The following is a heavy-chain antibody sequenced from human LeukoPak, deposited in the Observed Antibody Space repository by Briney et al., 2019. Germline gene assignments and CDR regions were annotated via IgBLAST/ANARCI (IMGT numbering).Heavy chain of an antibody. CDR3: ARGGSRSPSYYYYMDV. D-gene: IGHD6-13*01. V-gene: IGHV1-2*02. CDR2: INPNSGGT. Sequence: ASVKVSCKASGYTFTGYYMHWVRQAPGQGLEWMGWINPNSGGTNYAQKFQGRVTMTRDTSISTAYMELSRLRSDDTAVYYCARGGSRSPSYYYYMDVWGKGTTVTVSS. CDR1: GYTFTGYY. J-gene: IGHJ6*03.